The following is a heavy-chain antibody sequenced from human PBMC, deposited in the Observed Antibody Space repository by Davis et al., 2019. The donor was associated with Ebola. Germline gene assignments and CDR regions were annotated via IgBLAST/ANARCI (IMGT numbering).Heavy chain of an antibody. V-gene: IGHV3-21*01. J-gene: IGHJ6*04. CDR1: GFTFSIYS. Sequence: SLTLSCAASGFTFSIYSMNCLRHAPGKGLGWVSSISSSSSYIYYADSVKGRFTISRDNAKNSLYLQMNSLRAEDTAVYYCASLITMYYYYGMDVWGKGTTVTVSS. D-gene: IGHD3-10*01. CDR3: ASLITMYYYYGMDV. CDR2: ISSSSSYI.